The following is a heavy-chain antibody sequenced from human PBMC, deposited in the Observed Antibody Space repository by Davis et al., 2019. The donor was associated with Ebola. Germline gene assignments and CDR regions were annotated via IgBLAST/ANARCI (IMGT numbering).Heavy chain of an antibody. Sequence: GESLKISCAASGFTFSSYWIHWVRQVPGKGLVWVSRINADGSSTSYADSVKGRFTISRDNAKNTLYLQMNGLRVEDTAIYYCAKDTSNIWFDIWGQGTNVTVSS. J-gene: IGHJ3*02. D-gene: IGHD1-26*01. CDR1: GFTFSSYW. V-gene: IGHV3-74*01. CDR2: INADGSST. CDR3: AKDTSNIWFDI.